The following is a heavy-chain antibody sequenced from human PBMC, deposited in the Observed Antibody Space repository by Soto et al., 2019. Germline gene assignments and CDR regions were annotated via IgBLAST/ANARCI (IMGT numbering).Heavy chain of an antibody. D-gene: IGHD5-12*01. V-gene: IGHV4-34*01. CDR2: INHSGST. Sequence: SETLSLTCAVYGGSFSGYYWSWIRQPPGKGLEWIGEINHSGSTNYNPSLKSRVTISVDTSKNQFSLKLSSVTAADTAVYYCARDTRWLQSDWFDPWGQGTLVTVSS. CDR1: GGSFSGYY. J-gene: IGHJ5*02. CDR3: ARDTRWLQSDWFDP.